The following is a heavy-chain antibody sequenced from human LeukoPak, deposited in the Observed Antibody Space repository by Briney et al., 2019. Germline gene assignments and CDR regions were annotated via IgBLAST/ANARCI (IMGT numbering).Heavy chain of an antibody. J-gene: IGHJ6*02. Sequence: SQTLSLTCVISGDSVSNSTATWNWIRQSPSRGLEWLGRTYYRSKWYNDYAVSVKSRIIINPDTSRNQFSLQLSSVTPEDTAVYYCASHGMDVWGQGTTVTVSS. CDR3: ASHGMDV. CDR2: TYYRSKWYN. V-gene: IGHV6-1*01. CDR1: GDSVSNSTAT.